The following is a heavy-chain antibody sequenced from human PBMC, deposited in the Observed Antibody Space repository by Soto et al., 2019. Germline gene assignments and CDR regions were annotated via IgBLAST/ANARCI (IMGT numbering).Heavy chain of an antibody. D-gene: IGHD6-13*01. Sequence: GGSLRLSCAASGFTFSSYSMNWVRQAPGKGLEWVSYISSSSSTIYYADSVKGRFTISRDNAKNSLFLQMNSLRDEDTAVYYCARDGAPYSSSWTNLYYYYGMDVWGQGTTVTVSS. CDR1: GFTFSSYS. V-gene: IGHV3-48*02. CDR2: ISSSSSTI. CDR3: ARDGAPYSSSWTNLYYYYGMDV. J-gene: IGHJ6*02.